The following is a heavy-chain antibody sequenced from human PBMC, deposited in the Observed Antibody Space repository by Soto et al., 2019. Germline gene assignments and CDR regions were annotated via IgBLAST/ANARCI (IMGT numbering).Heavy chain of an antibody. CDR3: ARGLATLPVFAFDN. CDR1: GFSLSTSGVG. Sequence: SGPKLVNPTQTLTLTCSFSGFSLSTSGVGVGWIRQSPGRLVELLALIYFSGKENYRPTLKSRLRIIKDDSKNHVDLVMTDMDPVDTATYYCARGLATLPVFAFDNWGQGTMVTVSS. J-gene: IGHJ3*02. V-gene: IGHV2-5*01. D-gene: IGHD6-6*01. CDR2: IYFSGKE.